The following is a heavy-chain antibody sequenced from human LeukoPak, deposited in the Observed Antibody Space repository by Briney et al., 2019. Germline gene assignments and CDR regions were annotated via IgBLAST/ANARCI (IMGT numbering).Heavy chain of an antibody. V-gene: IGHV3-7*01. CDR3: SRGHYSDY. CDR1: GFVIRPNW. CDR2: IKEDGSEK. Sequence: GGSLRLSCAASGFVIRPNWINWVRQAPGKGLEWVANIKEDGSEKNYVDSVRGRFTISRDNAKNSLYLQMHNLRADDTALYYCSRGHYSDYTSQGTLVTVSS. J-gene: IGHJ4*02.